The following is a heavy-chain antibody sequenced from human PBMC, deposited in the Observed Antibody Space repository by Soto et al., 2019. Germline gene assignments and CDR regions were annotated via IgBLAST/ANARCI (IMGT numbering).Heavy chain of an antibody. D-gene: IGHD2-2*01. J-gene: IGHJ6*03. CDR1: GYTFTSYD. V-gene: IGHV1-8*01. CDR2: KNPNSGNT. Sequence: QVQLVQSGAEVKKPGASVKVSCKASGYTFTSYDINWVRQATVQGVEWMGWKNPNSGNTGDAQKIHGRDTMTKKTSISTAYMELSRPRSEDTAVNYCVGLVVPAADYYYYYDMDVWGKGTTVTVTS. CDR3: VGLVVPAADYYYYYDMDV.